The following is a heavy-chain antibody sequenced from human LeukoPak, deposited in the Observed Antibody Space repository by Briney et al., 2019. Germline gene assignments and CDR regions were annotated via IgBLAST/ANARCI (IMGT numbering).Heavy chain of an antibody. Sequence: RASVKVSCKASGYTSTSYGISWVRQAPGQGLEWMGWISAYNSNTNYAQKLQGRVTMTTDTSTSTAYMELRSLRSDDTAVYYCARDEDYHILTGYERFDYWGQGTLVTVSS. D-gene: IGHD3-9*01. V-gene: IGHV1-18*01. J-gene: IGHJ4*02. CDR1: GYTSTSYG. CDR2: ISAYNSNT. CDR3: ARDEDYHILTGYERFDY.